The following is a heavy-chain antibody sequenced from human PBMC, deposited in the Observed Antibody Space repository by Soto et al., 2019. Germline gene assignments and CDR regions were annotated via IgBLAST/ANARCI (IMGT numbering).Heavy chain of an antibody. J-gene: IGHJ4*02. CDR1: GFSFSSYW. Sequence: GFPTLSCAASGFSFSSYWMHWVRQVPGKGLVWVSRINTDGSSTKYADSVKGRFTISRDNAKNTLYLQMNSLRDEDTAVYYCTRVSGSYIEYWGQGTPVTVSS. CDR3: TRVSGSYIEY. V-gene: IGHV3-74*01. CDR2: INTDGSST. D-gene: IGHD3-10*01.